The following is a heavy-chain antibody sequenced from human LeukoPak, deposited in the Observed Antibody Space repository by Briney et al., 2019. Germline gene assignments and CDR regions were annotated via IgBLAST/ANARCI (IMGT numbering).Heavy chain of an antibody. CDR1: GFTFSSYE. CDR3: ASSLSLWGNYRCH. D-gene: IGHD3-16*02. CDR2: IAVDNTK. J-gene: IGHJ4*02. V-gene: IGHV3-48*03. Sequence: PGGSLRLSCAASGFTFSSYEMNWVRQAPGKGLEWLSFIAVDNTKYYADSVKGRFTISRDNAKNSLYLQMNSLRAEDTAVYYCASSLSLWGNYRCHWGQGTLVTVSS.